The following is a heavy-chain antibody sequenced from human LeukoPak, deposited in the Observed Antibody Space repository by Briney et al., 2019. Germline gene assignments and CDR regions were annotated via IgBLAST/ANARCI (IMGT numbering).Heavy chain of an antibody. CDR3: ARGLPAAGLPFDA. V-gene: IGHV4-38-2*02. J-gene: IGHJ4*02. Sequence: SETLSLTCTVSGYSISSGYYWGWIRQPPGKGLEWIGSIYHSGSTYYNPSLKSRVTISVDTSKNQFSLKLSSVTAADTAVYYCARGLPAAGLPFDAWGQGMSVTVSS. D-gene: IGHD6-13*01. CDR2: IYHSGST. CDR1: GYSISSGYY.